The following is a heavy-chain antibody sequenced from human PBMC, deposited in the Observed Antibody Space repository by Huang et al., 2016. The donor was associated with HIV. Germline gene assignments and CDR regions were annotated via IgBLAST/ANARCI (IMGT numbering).Heavy chain of an antibody. Sequence: QVQLVQSGAEVKKPGSSVKVSCKASGGTFSSYAISWVRQAPGQGLEWMGGIIPIFGTANYAQKFKGRVTITADESTSTADMELSSLRSEDTAVYYCARVESRRYYDSSGYYYWGQGTLVTVSS. CDR1: GGTFSSYA. J-gene: IGHJ4*02. CDR2: IIPIFGTA. D-gene: IGHD3-22*01. CDR3: ARVESRRYYDSSGYYY. V-gene: IGHV1-69*01.